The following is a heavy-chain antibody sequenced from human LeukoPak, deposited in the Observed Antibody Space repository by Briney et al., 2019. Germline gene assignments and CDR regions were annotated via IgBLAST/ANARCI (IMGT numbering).Heavy chain of an antibody. D-gene: IGHD5-24*01. CDR2: IYYSGST. J-gene: IGHJ1*01. CDR1: GGSISSGGYY. CDR3: ARDGPTDGYNPQYFQH. V-gene: IGHV4-31*03. Sequence: PSETLSLTCTVSGGSISSGGYYWSWIRQHPGKGLEWIGYIYYSGSTYYNPSLKSRVTISVDRSKNQFSLKLSSVTAADTAVYYCARDGPTDGYNPQYFQHWGQGTLVTVSS.